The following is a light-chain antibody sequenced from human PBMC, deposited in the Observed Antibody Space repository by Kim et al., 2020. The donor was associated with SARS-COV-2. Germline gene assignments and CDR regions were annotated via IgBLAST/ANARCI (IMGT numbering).Light chain of an antibody. CDR2: YDN. CDR3: QAWDSGTVV. Sequence: SYELTQPPSVSVSPGQTASITCSGDKLGDKHACWYQKKPGQSPVLVIYYDNKRPSRIRERFSGSTSGNTATLTISGTQAMDEADYYCQAWDSGTVVFGGG. V-gene: IGLV3-1*01. CDR1: KLGDKH. J-gene: IGLJ2*01.